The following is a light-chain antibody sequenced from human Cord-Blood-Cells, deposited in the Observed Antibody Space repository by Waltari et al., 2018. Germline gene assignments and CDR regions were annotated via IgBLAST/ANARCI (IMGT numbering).Light chain of an antibody. Sequence: DIQMTQSPSSLSASVGDRVTITCRASQSISSYLKWYQQKPGKAPKLLIYAATSLQSGVPSSFSGSASGTDSTLTISSLQPEDVATYYCQHSYSTPTFGQGTKVEIK. CDR2: AAT. CDR1: QSISSY. V-gene: IGKV1-39*01. J-gene: IGKJ1*01. CDR3: QHSYSTPT.